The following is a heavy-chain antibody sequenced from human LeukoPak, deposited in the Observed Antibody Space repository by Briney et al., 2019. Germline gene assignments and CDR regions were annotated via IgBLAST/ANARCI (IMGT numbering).Heavy chain of an antibody. CDR3: ARDVLYGDASYYYMDV. Sequence: GSLRLSCAASGFTFNGFCMSWVRQAPGKGLEWVANIKQDGSDIYYLDSVTGRFTISRDNAMNSLYLQMNNLRAEDTAVYYCARDVLYGDASYYYMDVWGKGTTVTVSS. J-gene: IGHJ6*03. CDR2: IKQDGSDI. CDR1: GFTFNGFC. V-gene: IGHV3-7*01. D-gene: IGHD4-17*01.